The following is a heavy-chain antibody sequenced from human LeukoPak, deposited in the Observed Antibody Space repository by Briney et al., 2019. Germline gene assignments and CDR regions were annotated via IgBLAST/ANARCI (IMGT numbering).Heavy chain of an antibody. CDR3: ARAPKYYDSSGYYFGY. CDR2: IKQDGSEK. V-gene: IGHV3-7*01. Sequence: GGSLRLSCAASGFTFSSYWMSWGREAPGKGLEWVANIKQDGSEKYYVDSVKGRFTISRDNAKNSLYLQMNSLRVEDTAVYYCARAPKYYDSSGYYFGYWGQGTLVTVSS. CDR1: GFTFSSYW. D-gene: IGHD3-22*01. J-gene: IGHJ4*02.